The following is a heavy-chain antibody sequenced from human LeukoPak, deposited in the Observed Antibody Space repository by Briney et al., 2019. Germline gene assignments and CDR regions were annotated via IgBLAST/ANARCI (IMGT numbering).Heavy chain of an antibody. Sequence: SETLSLTCTASGGSISSGSYYWSWIRQPAGKGLEWIGRIYTRGSTNYNPSLKSRVTISVDTSKDQFSLKLNSVTAADTAVYYCAREGLNMVRGVIPKEAWGWFDPWGQGTLVTVSS. CDR3: AREGLNMVRGVIPKEAWGWFDP. D-gene: IGHD3-10*01. J-gene: IGHJ5*02. V-gene: IGHV4-61*02. CDR1: GGSISSGSYY. CDR2: IYTRGST.